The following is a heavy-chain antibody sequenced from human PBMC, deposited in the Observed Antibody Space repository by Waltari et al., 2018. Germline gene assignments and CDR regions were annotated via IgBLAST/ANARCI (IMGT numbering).Heavy chain of an antibody. D-gene: IGHD3-3*01. CDR3: ARDDFWSGYYNWFDP. Sequence: QVQLVQSGAEVKKPGSSVKVSCKASGGTFSRYAISWVRKAPGQGLEWMGGIIPIFGTANYAQKFQGRVTITTDESTSTAYMELSSLRSEDTAVYYCARDDFWSGYYNWFDPWGQGTLVTVSS. J-gene: IGHJ5*02. V-gene: IGHV1-69*05. CDR1: GGTFSRYA. CDR2: IIPIFGTA.